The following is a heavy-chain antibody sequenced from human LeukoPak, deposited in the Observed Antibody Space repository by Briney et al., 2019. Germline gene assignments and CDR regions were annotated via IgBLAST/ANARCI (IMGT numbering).Heavy chain of an antibody. V-gene: IGHV4-39*07. Sequence: KSSETLSLTCTVSGGSISSYYWGWIRQPPGKGLEWIGSIYYSGSTYYNPSLKSRVTISVDTSKNQFSLKLSSVTAADTAVYYCARESVAGTRHPFDYWGQGTLVTVSS. CDR1: GGSISSYY. D-gene: IGHD6-19*01. J-gene: IGHJ4*02. CDR2: IYYSGST. CDR3: ARESVAGTRHPFDY.